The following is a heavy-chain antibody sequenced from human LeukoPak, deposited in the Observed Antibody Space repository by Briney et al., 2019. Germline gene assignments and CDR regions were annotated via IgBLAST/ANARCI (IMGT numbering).Heavy chain of an antibody. Sequence: SETLSLTCAVYGGSFSDYYWTWIRQPPGKGLEWIGEINHSGSPNNNPSLKSRVSISFDTSKNQFSLKLTSVTAADTAVYYCARDSVAATPGDYYYYMDVWGKGTTVTVSS. J-gene: IGHJ6*03. CDR3: ARDSVAATPGDYYYYMDV. V-gene: IGHV4-34*01. CDR2: INHSGSP. CDR1: GGSFSDYY. D-gene: IGHD1-26*01.